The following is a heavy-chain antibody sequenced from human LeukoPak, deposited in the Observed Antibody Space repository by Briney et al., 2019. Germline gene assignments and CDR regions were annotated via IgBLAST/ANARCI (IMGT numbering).Heavy chain of an antibody. CDR1: GFTFSSYS. CDR2: ITSSSTI. D-gene: IGHD4-17*01. J-gene: IGHJ6*02. V-gene: IGHV3-48*04. CDR3: ARGKYGDYGMDV. Sequence: GGSLRLSCAASGFTFSSYSMNWVRQAPGTGLEWVSYITSSSTIYYADSVKGRFTISRDNAKNSLYLQMNSLRAEDTAVYYCARGKYGDYGMDVWGQGTTVTVSS.